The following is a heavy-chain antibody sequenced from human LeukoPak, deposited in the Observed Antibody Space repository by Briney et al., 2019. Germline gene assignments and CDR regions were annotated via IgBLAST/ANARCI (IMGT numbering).Heavy chain of an antibody. Sequence: PGGSLRLSCAASGFTFSSYDMHWVRQATGKGLEWVSAIGTAGDTYYPGSVKGRFTISRENAKNSLYLQMNSLRARDTAVYYCARGQQLGDFDYWGQGTLVTVSS. D-gene: IGHD6-13*01. CDR3: ARGQQLGDFDY. V-gene: IGHV3-13*01. J-gene: IGHJ4*02. CDR1: GFTFSSYD. CDR2: IGTAGDT.